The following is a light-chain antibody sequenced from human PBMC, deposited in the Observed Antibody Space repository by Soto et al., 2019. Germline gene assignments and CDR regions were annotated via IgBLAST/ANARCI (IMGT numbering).Light chain of an antibody. V-gene: IGLV2-23*01. Sequence: QSALTQPASVSGSPGQSITLSCTGTSSDVGNYNLVSWYQQHPGKAPKLMIYEGSKRPSGVSNRFSGSKSGNTASLTISGLQAEDEADYYCCSYAGSSTVVFGGGTKLTVL. CDR1: SSDVGNYNL. J-gene: IGLJ2*01. CDR3: CSYAGSSTVV. CDR2: EGS.